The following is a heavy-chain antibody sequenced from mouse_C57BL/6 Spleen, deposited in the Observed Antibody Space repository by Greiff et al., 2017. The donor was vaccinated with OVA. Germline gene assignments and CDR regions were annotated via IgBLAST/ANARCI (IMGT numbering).Heavy chain of an antibody. CDR3: ALYDGYYVPFDY. CDR1: LVTVSDYG. Sequence: LVQPVGSPQLSFPPSLVTVSDYGMHGDRQAPEKELERISYISSCISTIYYADTVTGRFPISRDNAKNTLFLHMTSLRSEDTAMYYCALYDGYYVPFDYWGQGTTLTVSS. V-gene: IGHV5-17*01. CDR2: ISSCISTI. J-gene: IGHJ2*01. D-gene: IGHD2-3*01.